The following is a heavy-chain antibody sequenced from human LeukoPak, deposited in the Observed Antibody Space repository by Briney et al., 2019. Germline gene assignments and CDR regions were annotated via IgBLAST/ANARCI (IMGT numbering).Heavy chain of an antibody. D-gene: IGHD3-16*02. J-gene: IGHJ4*02. CDR2: ISGSGGST. Sequence: GGSLRLSCAASGFTFSSDAMSWVRQAPGKGLEWVSAISGSGGSTYYADSVKGRFTISRDNSKNTLYLQMNSLRAEDTAVYYCAKVGSYTGALMITFGGVIAPLDYWGQGTLVTVSS. CDR3: AKVGSYTGALMITFGGVIAPLDY. CDR1: GFTFSSDA. V-gene: IGHV3-23*01.